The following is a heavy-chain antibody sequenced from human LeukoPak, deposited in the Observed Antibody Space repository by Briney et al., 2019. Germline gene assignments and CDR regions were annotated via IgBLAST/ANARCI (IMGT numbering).Heavy chain of an antibody. J-gene: IGHJ4*02. CDR2: ISTYESDT. D-gene: IGHD2-2*01. Sequence: ASVKISCKASGYTFTSYGISWVRQAPGQGLEWMGWISTYESDTNSAEKVQDRITITTDTSTSTAYMELRSMRSDDTAVYYCARDGTSTDDYWGQGTLVTVSS. CDR1: GYTFTSYG. CDR3: ARDGTSTDDY. V-gene: IGHV1-18*04.